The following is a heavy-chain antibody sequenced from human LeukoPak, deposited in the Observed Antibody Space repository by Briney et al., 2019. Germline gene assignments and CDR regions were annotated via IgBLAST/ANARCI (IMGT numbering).Heavy chain of an antibody. CDR2: IYYSGST. Sequence: PSQTLSLTCTVSGGSISSGGYYWSWIRQHPGKGLEWIGYIYYSGSTYYNPSLKSRVTISVDTSKNQFSLKLSSVTAADTAVYHCARSIYRDDTEWFDPWGQGTLVTVSS. D-gene: IGHD3-9*01. CDR1: GGSISSGGYY. V-gene: IGHV4-31*03. J-gene: IGHJ5*02. CDR3: ARSIYRDDTEWFDP.